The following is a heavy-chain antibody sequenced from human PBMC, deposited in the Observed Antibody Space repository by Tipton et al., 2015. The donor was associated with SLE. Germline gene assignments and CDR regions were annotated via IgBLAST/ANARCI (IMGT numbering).Heavy chain of an antibody. D-gene: IGHD1-1*01. V-gene: IGHV4-34*09. Sequence: TLSLTCAVYGGSFSGYYWSYIRQPPGKGLEWIGYIYYSGTTYYNPSLKSRLTISVDTSKNQFSLKLSSVTAADTAVYYCARGPQLGIHFDSWGQGALVTVSS. CDR3: ARGPQLGIHFDS. CDR2: IYYSGTT. J-gene: IGHJ4*02. CDR1: GGSFSGYY.